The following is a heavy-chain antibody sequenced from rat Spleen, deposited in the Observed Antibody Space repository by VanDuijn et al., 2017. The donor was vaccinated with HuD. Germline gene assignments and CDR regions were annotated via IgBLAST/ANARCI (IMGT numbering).Heavy chain of an antibody. CDR1: GFTFSDYY. CDR2: ISYGDSSGHSGT. D-gene: IGHD1-9*01. CDR3: ARTYYGYNPGYFDY. Sequence: EVQLVESGGGLVQPGRSLKLSCAASGFTFSDYYMAWVRQAPTKGLEWVATISYGDSSGHSGTYYRDSVKGRFTVSRDNSKSTLYLQVDSLRSEDTATYYCARTYYGYNPGYFDYWGQGVMVTVSS. V-gene: IGHV5-29*01. J-gene: IGHJ2*01.